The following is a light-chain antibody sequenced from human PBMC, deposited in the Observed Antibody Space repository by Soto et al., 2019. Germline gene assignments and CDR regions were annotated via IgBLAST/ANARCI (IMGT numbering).Light chain of an antibody. V-gene: IGLV6-57*01. Sequence: KFMLTQPHSVSESPGKTVTISCTRSSGSIASNYVQWYQQRPRSSPTTVIYEDNQRPSGVPDRFFGSIDSSSNSASLTIAGLKTEDEADYYCQSYDSSNHWVFGGGTKLTVL. J-gene: IGLJ3*02. CDR2: EDN. CDR3: QSYDSSNHWV. CDR1: SGSIASNY.